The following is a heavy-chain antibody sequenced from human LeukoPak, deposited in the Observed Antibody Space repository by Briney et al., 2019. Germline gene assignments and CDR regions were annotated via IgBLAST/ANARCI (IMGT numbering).Heavy chain of an antibody. CDR3: ARQRKSGYDAFDI. CDR2: INPNNGGT. V-gene: IGHV1-2*02. Sequence: ASVKVSCKASGYSFTGHYIHWVRQAPGQGLEWTGWINPNNGGTNFAQKFQGRVSMTRDTSITTAYMELNRLRSDDTAIYYCARQRKSGYDAFDIWGQGTMVTVSS. D-gene: IGHD3-3*01. J-gene: IGHJ3*02. CDR1: GYSFTGHY.